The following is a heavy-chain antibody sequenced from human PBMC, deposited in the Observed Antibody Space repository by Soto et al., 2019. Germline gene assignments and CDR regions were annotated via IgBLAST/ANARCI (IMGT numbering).Heavy chain of an antibody. CDR3: GKVADSGYYTVDR. V-gene: IGHV3-48*01. CDR2: IRRHTSFT. Sequence: GGSLRLSCAASGLTLSTSSMNWVRQAPGKGLEWISYIRRHTSFTAYADSVKGRFTFSRDFAKNSLFLQMDSLRVKDTAVYYWGKVADSGYYTVDRWGQGTLVTVSS. J-gene: IGHJ5*02. CDR1: GLTLSTSS. D-gene: IGHD3-22*01.